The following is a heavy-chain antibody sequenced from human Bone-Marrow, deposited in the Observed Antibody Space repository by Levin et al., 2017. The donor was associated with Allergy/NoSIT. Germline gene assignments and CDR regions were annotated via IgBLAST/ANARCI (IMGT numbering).Heavy chain of an antibody. CDR3: AAAAKEYYDSSGYSPLGAFDS. J-gene: IGHJ3*02. D-gene: IGHD3-22*01. V-gene: IGHV1-18*01. CDR1: GYTFTSYG. Sequence: ASVKVSCKASGYTFTSYGISWVRQAPGQGLEWMGWISAYNGNTNYAQKLQGRVTMTTDTSTSTAYMELRSLRSDDTAVYYCAAAAKEYYDSSGYSPLGAFDSWGQGTMVTVSS. CDR2: ISAYNGNT.